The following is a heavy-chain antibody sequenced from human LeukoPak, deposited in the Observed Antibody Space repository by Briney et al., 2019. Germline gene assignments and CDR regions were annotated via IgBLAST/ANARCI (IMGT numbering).Heavy chain of an antibody. CDR1: RFTFSTYW. J-gene: IGHJ4*02. D-gene: IGHD3-16*01. CDR3: AQDIISTSGGIIL. CDR2: IKQDGSEK. Sequence: GGSLRLSCAASRFTFSTYWMSWVRQAPGKGLEWVANIKQDGSEKYYVDSVKGRFTISRDNTKNSLYLQMNSLRAEDTAVYYCAQDIISTSGGIILWGQGTLVTVSS. V-gene: IGHV3-7*01.